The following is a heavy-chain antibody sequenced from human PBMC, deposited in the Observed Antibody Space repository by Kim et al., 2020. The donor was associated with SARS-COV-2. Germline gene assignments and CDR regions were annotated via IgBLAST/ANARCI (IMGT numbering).Heavy chain of an antibody. V-gene: IGHV3-33*01. D-gene: IGHD3-22*01. J-gene: IGHJ3*02. Sequence: GGSLRLSCAASGFTFSSYGMHWVRQAPGKGLEWVAVIWYDGSNKYYADSVKGRFTISRDNSKNTLYLQMNSLRAEDTAVYYCARGGIPRYYYDSSGYDAFDNWGQGTMVTVSS. CDR3: ARGGIPRYYYDSSGYDAFDN. CDR1: GFTFSSYG. CDR2: IWYDGSNK.